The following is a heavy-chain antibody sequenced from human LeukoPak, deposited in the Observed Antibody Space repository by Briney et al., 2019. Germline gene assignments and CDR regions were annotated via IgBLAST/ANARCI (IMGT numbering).Heavy chain of an antibody. CDR2: LSGSGGNT. J-gene: IGHJ4*02. CDR1: GFIFSSYA. V-gene: IGHV3-23*01. CDR3: AKDRMKWRVAAASIEY. D-gene: IGHD2-2*01. Sequence: GWSLTLSCAASGFIFSSYAMSWVRQAPGKGLDGVSALSGSGGNTYYADSVKGRFTNSRDNSKSTLYLQMNSLRGDDTAVYYCAKDRMKWRVAAASIEYWGRGALVTVST.